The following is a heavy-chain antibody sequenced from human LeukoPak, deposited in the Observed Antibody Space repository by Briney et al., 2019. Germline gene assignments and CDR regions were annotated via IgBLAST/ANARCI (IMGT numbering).Heavy chain of an antibody. CDR3: ARAFAGYCSSTSCYGGDY. D-gene: IGHD2-2*01. V-gene: IGHV3-21*01. J-gene: IGHJ4*02. Sequence: GGSLRLSCAASGFTFSSYSMNWVRQAPGKGLKWVSSISSSSSYIYYADSVKGRFTISRDNAKNSLYLQMNSLRAEDTAVYYCARAFAGYCSSTSCYGGDYWGQGTPVTVSS. CDR2: ISSSSSYI. CDR1: GFTFSSYS.